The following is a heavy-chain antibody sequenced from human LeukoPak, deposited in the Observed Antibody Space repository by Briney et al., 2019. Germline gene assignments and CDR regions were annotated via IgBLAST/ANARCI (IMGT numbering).Heavy chain of an antibody. CDR3: TKVIRNYDMAFDY. D-gene: IGHD3-9*01. V-gene: IGHV3-23*01. CDR1: GFTFSNYA. CDR2: IGGNDGKT. J-gene: IGHJ4*02. Sequence: GGSLRLSCATSGFTFSNYAMGWVRQAPGKGLEWVSSIGGNDGKTYYRDSVKDRFTISRDNSKNTLYLQVNSLRAEDTAVYHCTKVIRNYDMAFDYWGQGTLVTVSS.